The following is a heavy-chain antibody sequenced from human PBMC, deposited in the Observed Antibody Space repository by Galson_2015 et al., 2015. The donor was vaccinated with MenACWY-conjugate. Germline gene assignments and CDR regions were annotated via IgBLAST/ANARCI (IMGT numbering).Heavy chain of an antibody. CDR2: IRDIGNDK. CDR3: ARDRVYGALDY. Sequence: SLRLSCAASGFTFSGFSMNWVRQAPGKGLEWVAWIRDIGNDKSYADSVTGRFTISRDNAKNSLYLQMNSLRVEDTAIYYCARDRVYGALDYWGQGTPVTVSS. D-gene: IGHD5/OR15-5a*01. V-gene: IGHV3-21*04. J-gene: IGHJ4*02. CDR1: GFTFSGFS.